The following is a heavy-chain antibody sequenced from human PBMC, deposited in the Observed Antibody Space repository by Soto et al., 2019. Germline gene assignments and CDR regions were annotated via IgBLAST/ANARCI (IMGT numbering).Heavy chain of an antibody. Sequence: KTQWASVKVSCKVSGYTLTELSMHWVRKAPGKGLEWMGGFDPEDGETIYAQKFQGRVTMTEDTSTDTAYMDLSCLRSEDTAVYYCATFTGNWFDPWGQGTLVTVSS. V-gene: IGHV1-24*01. J-gene: IGHJ5*02. CDR1: GYTLTELS. CDR2: FDPEDGET. CDR3: ATFTGNWFDP. D-gene: IGHD1-1*01.